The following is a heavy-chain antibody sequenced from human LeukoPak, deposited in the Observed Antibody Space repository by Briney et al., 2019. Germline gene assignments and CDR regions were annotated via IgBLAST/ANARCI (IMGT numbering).Heavy chain of an antibody. Sequence: GGSLRLSCAASGFTFSSYWMHWVRQAPGKGLVWVSRINSDGSSTSYADSVKGRFTISRDNAKNTLYLQMNSLRAEDTAVYYRARDPGLYGDYPRVFDYWGQGTLVTVSS. CDR3: ARDPGLYGDYPRVFDY. CDR2: INSDGSST. D-gene: IGHD4-17*01. V-gene: IGHV3-74*01. CDR1: GFTFSSYW. J-gene: IGHJ4*02.